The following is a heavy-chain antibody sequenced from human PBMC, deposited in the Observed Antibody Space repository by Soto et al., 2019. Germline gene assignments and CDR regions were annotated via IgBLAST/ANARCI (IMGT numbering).Heavy chain of an antibody. J-gene: IGHJ6*02. Sequence: EVQLVESGGGLVKPGGSLSLSCAASGFTFSSYSMNWVRQAPGKGLEWFSSISSSSSYIYYADSVKGRFTISRDNAKNSLYLQMNSLRAEDTAVYYCARGNTVYYYYYYGMDVWGQGTTVTVSS. CDR3: ARGNTVYYYYYYGMDV. CDR1: GFTFSSYS. CDR2: ISSSSSYI. D-gene: IGHD4-17*01. V-gene: IGHV3-21*01.